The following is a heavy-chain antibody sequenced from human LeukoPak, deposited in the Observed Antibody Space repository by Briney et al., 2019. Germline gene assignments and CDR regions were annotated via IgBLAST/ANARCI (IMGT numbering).Heavy chain of an antibody. J-gene: IGHJ4*02. CDR3: ARDPTDYGTNTFDY. Sequence: GGSLRLSCAASGFTFSSYWMSWVRQAPGKGLERVANIKQDGSEKYYVDSVKGRFTISRDNAKNSLYLQMNSLRAEDTAVYYCARDPTDYGTNTFDYWGQGTLVTVSS. CDR1: GFTFSSYW. V-gene: IGHV3-7*01. CDR2: IKQDGSEK. D-gene: IGHD4/OR15-4a*01.